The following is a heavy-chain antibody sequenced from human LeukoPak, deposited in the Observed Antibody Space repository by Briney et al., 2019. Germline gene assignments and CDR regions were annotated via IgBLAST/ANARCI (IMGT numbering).Heavy chain of an antibody. Sequence: SETLSLTCTVSGGSISSSSYYWSWIRQPPGKGLEWIGEINHSGSTNYNPSLKSRVTISVDTPKNQFSLKLSSVTAADTAVYYCARGLSPYSSSWRNWFDPWGQGTLVTVSS. CDR3: ARGLSPYSSSWRNWFDP. CDR1: GGSISSSSYY. D-gene: IGHD6-13*01. J-gene: IGHJ5*02. V-gene: IGHV4-39*07. CDR2: INHSGST.